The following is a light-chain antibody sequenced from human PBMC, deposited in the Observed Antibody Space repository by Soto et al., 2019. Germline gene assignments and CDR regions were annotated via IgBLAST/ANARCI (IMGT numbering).Light chain of an antibody. V-gene: IGLV1-47*01. CDR1: SSNIGSNY. Sequence: QSVLTQPPSASGTPGQRVTISCSGSSSNIGSNYVYWYQQLPGTAPKLLIYRNDQRPSGVPDRFSGSKSGTSASLAISGLRSEDEADDYCAAWDDRLSGWVFGGGTKLTVL. CDR3: AAWDDRLSGWV. J-gene: IGLJ3*02. CDR2: RND.